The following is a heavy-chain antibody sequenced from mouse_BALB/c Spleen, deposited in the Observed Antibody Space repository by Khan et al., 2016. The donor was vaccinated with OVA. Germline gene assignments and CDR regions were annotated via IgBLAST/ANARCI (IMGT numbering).Heavy chain of an antibody. J-gene: IGHJ1*01. CDR2: INTYTGEP. CDR1: GYTFTNYG. CDR3: ARMKPYLYFDV. V-gene: IGHV9-3-1*01. Sequence: QIQLVQSGPELKKPGETVKISCKASGYTFTNYGMNWVKQAPGKGLKWMGWINTYTGEPTYADDFKGRFAFSLETSASTASLQINNLKSEDTATYVCARMKPYLYFDVWGAGTTVTVSS.